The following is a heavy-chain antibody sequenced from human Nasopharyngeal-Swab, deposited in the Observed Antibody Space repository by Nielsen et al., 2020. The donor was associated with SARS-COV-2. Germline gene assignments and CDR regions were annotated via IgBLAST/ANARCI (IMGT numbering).Heavy chain of an antibody. CDR3: AREGVAVTGSSFDI. J-gene: IGHJ3*02. Sequence: GGSLRLSCAASGFTFSSYAMHWVRQAPGKGLEWVAVISYDGSNKYYADSVKGRFTISRDNSKNTLYLQMSGLRAEDTAVYFCAREGVAVTGSSFDIWGQGTMVTVSS. CDR2: ISYDGSNK. D-gene: IGHD6-19*01. CDR1: GFTFSSYA. V-gene: IGHV3-30-3*01.